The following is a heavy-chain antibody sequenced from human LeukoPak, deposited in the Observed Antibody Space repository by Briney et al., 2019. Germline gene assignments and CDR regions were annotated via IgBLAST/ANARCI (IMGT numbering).Heavy chain of an antibody. J-gene: IGHJ4*02. CDR3: ATDRYYGSGSWYYLY. V-gene: IGHV1-24*01. CDR1: GYTLTELS. D-gene: IGHD3-10*01. Sequence: GASVKVSCKVSGYTLTELSMHWVRQAPGKGLEWMGGFDPEDGETIYAQKFQGRVTMTEDTSTDTAYMELSSLRSEDTAVYYCATDRYYGSGSWYYLYWGQGTLVTVSS. CDR2: FDPEDGET.